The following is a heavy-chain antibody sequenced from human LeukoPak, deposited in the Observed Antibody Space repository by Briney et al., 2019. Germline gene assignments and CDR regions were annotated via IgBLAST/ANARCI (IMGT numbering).Heavy chain of an antibody. D-gene: IGHD3-3*01. J-gene: IGHJ4*02. V-gene: IGHV1-2*02. CDR2: INPNSGGT. CDR1: GCTFTGYY. CDR3: ARDRTISLGTSKEIKYITIFDY. Sequence: ASVNVSCKASGCTFTGYYMHWVRQAPGQGLEWMGWINPNSGGTNYAQKFQGRVTMTRDTSISTAYMELSRLRSDDTAVYYCARDRTISLGTSKEIKYITIFDYWGQGTLVTVSS.